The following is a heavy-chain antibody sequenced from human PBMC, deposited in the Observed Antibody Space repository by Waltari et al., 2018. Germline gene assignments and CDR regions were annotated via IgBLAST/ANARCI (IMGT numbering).Heavy chain of an antibody. Sequence: QVQLVQSGAEVKKPGASVKVSCKASGYTFTGYYMHWGRQAPGQGLEWMGWSKPNGGGTNNAQKFQGRVTMTRDTSISTAYMELSRLRSDDTAVDYCARAPIWSVDYWGQGTLVTVAS. CDR1: GYTFTGYY. V-gene: IGHV1-2*02. J-gene: IGHJ4*02. CDR3: ARAPIWSVDY. CDR2: SKPNGGGT. D-gene: IGHD3-3*01.